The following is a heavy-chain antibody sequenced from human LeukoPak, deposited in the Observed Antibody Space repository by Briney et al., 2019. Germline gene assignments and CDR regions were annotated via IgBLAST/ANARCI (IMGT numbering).Heavy chain of an antibody. CDR2: IIPIFGTA. CDR3: AREASTVTSSNFWFDP. J-gene: IGHJ5*02. D-gene: IGHD4-17*01. Sequence: GASVKVSCKASGYTFTDYYMHWVRQAPGQGLEWMGGIIPIFGTANYAQKFQGRVTITADESTSTAYMELSSLRSEDTAVYYCAREASTVTSSNFWFDPWGQGTLVTVSS. CDR1: GYTFTDYY. V-gene: IGHV1-69*13.